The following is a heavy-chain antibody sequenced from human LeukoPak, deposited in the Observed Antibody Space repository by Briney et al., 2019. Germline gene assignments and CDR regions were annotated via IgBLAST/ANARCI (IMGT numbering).Heavy chain of an antibody. Sequence: GGSLRLSCAASGFTFSSYSMNWVRQAPGKGLEWVSSISSSSSYIYYADSVKGRFTISRDNAKNSLYLQMNSLRAEDTAVYYCAKDFFATIVRYFDYWGQGTLVTVSS. V-gene: IGHV3-21*04. J-gene: IGHJ4*02. D-gene: IGHD3-22*01. CDR2: ISSSSSYI. CDR1: GFTFSSYS. CDR3: AKDFFATIVRYFDY.